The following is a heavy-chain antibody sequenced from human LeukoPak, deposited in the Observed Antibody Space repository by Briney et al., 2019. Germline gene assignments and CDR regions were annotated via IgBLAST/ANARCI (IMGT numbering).Heavy chain of an antibody. CDR3: ARSFRPGSYYPQTPYYFDY. Sequence: PSQTLSLTCTVSGGSISSGGYYWSWIRQPPGKGLEWIGYIYHSGSTYYNPSLKSRVTISVDRSKNQFSLKLSSVTAADTAVYYCARSFRPGSYYPQTPYYFDYWGQGTLVTVSS. D-gene: IGHD3-10*01. CDR1: GGSISSGGYY. CDR2: IYHSGST. V-gene: IGHV4-30-2*02. J-gene: IGHJ4*02.